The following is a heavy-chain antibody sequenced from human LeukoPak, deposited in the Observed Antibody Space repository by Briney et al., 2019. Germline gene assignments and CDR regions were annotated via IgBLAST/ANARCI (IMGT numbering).Heavy chain of an antibody. CDR2: ISGSGGST. Sequence: PGGSLRLSCAASGFTFSSYAMSWVRQAPGKGLEWVSSISGSGGSTYYADSVKGRFTISRDNSRNTLYLQMNSLRAEDTAVYYCAKEGYVTGTHFDCWGQGTLVTVSS. CDR1: GFTFSSYA. D-gene: IGHD1-20*01. V-gene: IGHV3-23*01. CDR3: AKEGYVTGTHFDC. J-gene: IGHJ4*02.